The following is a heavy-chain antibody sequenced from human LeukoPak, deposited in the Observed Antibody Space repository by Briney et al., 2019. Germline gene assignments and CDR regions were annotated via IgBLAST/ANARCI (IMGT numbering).Heavy chain of an antibody. D-gene: IGHD2-15*01. J-gene: IGHJ4*02. V-gene: IGHV3-48*04. Sequence: GGSLRLSCAASGFTFSTSPMNWVRQAPGKGPEWVSYISSSSGTIYYADSVKGRFTISRDNAENSLYLQMNNLRAEDTAVYYCARGPGSGHYFDYWGQGTQVTVSS. CDR3: ARGPGSGHYFDY. CDR2: ISSSSGTI. CDR1: GFTFSTSP.